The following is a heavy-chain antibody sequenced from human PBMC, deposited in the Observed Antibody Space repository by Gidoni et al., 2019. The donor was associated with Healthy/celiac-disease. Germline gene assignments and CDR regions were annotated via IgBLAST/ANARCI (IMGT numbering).Heavy chain of an antibody. D-gene: IGHD3-10*01. CDR3: AKNSLWFGELIGTLAY. J-gene: IGHJ4*02. CDR1: GFTFSSYA. V-gene: IGHV3-23*01. Sequence: EVQLLESGGGLVQPGGSLRLSCAASGFTFSSYAMSWVRQAPGKGLEWVSAISGSGGSTYYADSVKGRFTISRDNSKNTLYLQMNSLRAEDTAVYYCAKNSLWFGELIGTLAYWGQGTLVTVSS. CDR2: ISGSGGST.